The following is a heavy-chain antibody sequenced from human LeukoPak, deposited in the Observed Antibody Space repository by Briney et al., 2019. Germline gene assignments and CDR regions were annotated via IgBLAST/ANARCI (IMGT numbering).Heavy chain of an antibody. Sequence: WRSLRLSCAASGFTFSSYAMHWVRQAPGKGLEWVAVISYDGSNKYYADSVKGRFTISRDNSRNTLYLQMNSLRAEDTAVYHCARASGSIAARRYGMDVWGQGTTVTVSS. J-gene: IGHJ6*02. CDR2: ISYDGSNK. CDR3: ARASGSIAARRYGMDV. V-gene: IGHV3-30*04. CDR1: GFTFSSYA. D-gene: IGHD6-6*01.